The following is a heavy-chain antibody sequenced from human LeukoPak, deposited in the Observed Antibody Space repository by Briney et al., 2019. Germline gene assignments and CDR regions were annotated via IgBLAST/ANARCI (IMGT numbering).Heavy chain of an antibody. D-gene: IGHD3-22*01. CDR2: INPSGGST. J-gene: IGHJ6*03. Sequence: ASVKVSCKASGYTFTNYYIHWVRQAPGQGLECMGIINPSGGSTSYAQKFQGRVTMTRDMSTSTVYMELSSLRSEDTAVYYCARVFYDSSNSYYYMDVWGTGTTVTVSS. CDR3: ARVFYDSSNSYYYMDV. CDR1: GYTFTNYY. V-gene: IGHV1-46*01.